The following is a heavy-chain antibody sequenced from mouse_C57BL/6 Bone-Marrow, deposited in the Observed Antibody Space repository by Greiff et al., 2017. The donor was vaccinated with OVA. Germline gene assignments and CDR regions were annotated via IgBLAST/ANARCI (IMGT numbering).Heavy chain of an antibody. CDR2: IDPETGGT. CDR3: TRSYRNYGDFDY. CDR1: GYTFTDYE. D-gene: IGHD2-5*01. J-gene: IGHJ2*01. Sequence: VQLVESGAELVRPGASVTLSCKASGYTFTDYEMHWVKQTPVHGLEWIGAIDPETGGTAYNQKFKGKAILTADKSSSTAYMELRSLTSEDSAVYYCTRSYRNYGDFDYWGQGTTLTVSS. V-gene: IGHV1-15*01.